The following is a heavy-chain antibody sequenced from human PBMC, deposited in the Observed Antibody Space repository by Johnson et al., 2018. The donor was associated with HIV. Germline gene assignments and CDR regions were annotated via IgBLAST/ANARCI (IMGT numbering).Heavy chain of an antibody. CDR3: AKDKRDYGGPPGADAFDF. CDR1: GFTFSSYG. D-gene: IGHD4/OR15-4a*01. CDR2: IRSDGSNE. V-gene: IGHV3-30*02. J-gene: IGHJ3*01. Sequence: QVQLVESGGGVVQPGGSLRLSCAASGFTFSSYGMHWVRQAPGKGLEWVAFIRSDGSNEYYADSVKGRFTISRDNAKNSLYLQMNSLRAEDTALYYCAKDKRDYGGPPGADAFDFWGQGTMVTVSA.